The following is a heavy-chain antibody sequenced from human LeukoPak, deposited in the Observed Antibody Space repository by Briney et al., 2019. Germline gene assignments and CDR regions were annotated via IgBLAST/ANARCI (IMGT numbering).Heavy chain of an antibody. V-gene: IGHV3-13*01. J-gene: IGHJ4*02. Sequence: GGSLRLSCAASGFIFRDYDMHWLRQPTGGGLEWVSAIGLLGDVYYLDSVKGRFTISRENANNSLYLQMNSLRAGDTSVYYCARGVGVDLGRGVMGTFDYWGQGTPVSVS. D-gene: IGHD3-10*01. CDR2: IGLLGDV. CDR3: ARGVGVDLGRGVMGTFDY. CDR1: GFIFRDYD.